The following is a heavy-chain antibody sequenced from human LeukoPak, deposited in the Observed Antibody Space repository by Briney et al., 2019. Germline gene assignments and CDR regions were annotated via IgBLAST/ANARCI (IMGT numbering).Heavy chain of an antibody. D-gene: IGHD2-2*01. Sequence: PGRSLRLSCTASGFTFSGYSMNWVRQAPGKGLEWVSSISSSSSYIYYADAVKGRFTISRDNAKNSLYLQMNSLRAEDTAVYYCARDGVPAATNYYYYYYMDVWGKGTTVTVSS. CDR1: GFTFSGYS. J-gene: IGHJ6*03. CDR2: ISSSSSYI. CDR3: ARDGVPAATNYYYYYYMDV. V-gene: IGHV3-21*01.